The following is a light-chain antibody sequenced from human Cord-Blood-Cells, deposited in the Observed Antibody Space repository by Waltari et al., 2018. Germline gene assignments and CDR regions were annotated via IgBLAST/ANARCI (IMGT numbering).Light chain of an antibody. CDR3: QQYGSSPPIT. CDR2: GAA. J-gene: IGKJ5*01. Sequence: EIVLTQSPGTLSLSPGERATLSCRASQSVSSSYLAWYQQKPGQAPRPLIYGAASRATGSPDRFSGSGSGTDFTLTISRLEPEDLAVYYCQQYGSSPPITFGQGTRLEIK. CDR1: QSVSSSY. V-gene: IGKV3-20*01.